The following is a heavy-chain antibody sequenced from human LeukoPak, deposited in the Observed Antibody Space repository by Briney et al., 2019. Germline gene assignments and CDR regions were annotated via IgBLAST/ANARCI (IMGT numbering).Heavy chain of an antibody. D-gene: IGHD2-8*01. CDR2: INPNSGGT. CDR1: GYTFTGYY. CDR3: ARGGYILGVLMVYATTYYFDY. Sequence: GASVKVSCKASGYTFTGYYMHWVRQAPGQGLEWMGWINPNSGGTNYAQKFQGRVTMTRDTSISAAYMELSRLRSDDTAVYYCARGGYILGVLMVYATTYYFDYWGQGTLVTVSS. J-gene: IGHJ4*02. V-gene: IGHV1-2*02.